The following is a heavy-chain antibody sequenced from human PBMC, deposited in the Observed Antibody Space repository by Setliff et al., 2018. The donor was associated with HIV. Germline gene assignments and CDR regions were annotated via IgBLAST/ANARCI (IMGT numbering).Heavy chain of an antibody. CDR1: GGSISSSKW. CDR3: ARRDSGGWNDY. Sequence: PSETLSLTCAVSGGSISSSKWWSWVRQPPGKGLEWIGEIYHSGSTNSNPSLKSRVTVSVDKSKNEFSLRLSSVTAADTAVYYCARRDSGGWNDYWGQGTLVTVSS. J-gene: IGHJ4*02. D-gene: IGHD6-19*01. V-gene: IGHV4-4*02. CDR2: IYHSGST.